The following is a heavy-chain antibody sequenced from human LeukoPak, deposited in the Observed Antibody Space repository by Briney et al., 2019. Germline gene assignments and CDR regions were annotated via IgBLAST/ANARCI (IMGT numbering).Heavy chain of an antibody. D-gene: IGHD3-3*01. Sequence: SETLSLTCAVSGYSISSGYYWGWIRQPPGKGLEWIGSIYHSGSTYYNPSLKSRVTISVDTSKSQFSLKLSSVTAADTAVYYCARLSTIFGVVTHLDYWGQGTLVTVSS. CDR1: GYSISSGYY. CDR2: IYHSGST. V-gene: IGHV4-38-2*01. CDR3: ARLSTIFGVVTHLDY. J-gene: IGHJ4*02.